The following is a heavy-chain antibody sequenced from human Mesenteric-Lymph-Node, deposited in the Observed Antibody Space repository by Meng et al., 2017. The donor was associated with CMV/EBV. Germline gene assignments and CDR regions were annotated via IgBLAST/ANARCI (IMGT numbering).Heavy chain of an antibody. CDR1: GFTFNKYT. J-gene: IGHJ4*02. CDR2: ISDSGSSI. V-gene: IGHV3-23*01. Sequence: GESLKISCVGSGFTFNKYTMSWVRQAPGKRLEWVAGISDSGSSISYPDSVMGRFTISRDNSKTTLYLQMNSLRVEDTVVYDCDKAHCGTGGCNLIDDWGQGTLVTVSS. D-gene: IGHD2-15*01. CDR3: DKAHCGTGGCNLIDD.